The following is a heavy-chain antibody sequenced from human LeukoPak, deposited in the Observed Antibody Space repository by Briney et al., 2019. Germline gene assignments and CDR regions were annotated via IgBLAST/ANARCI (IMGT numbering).Heavy chain of an antibody. V-gene: IGHV4-34*01. CDR1: GGSFSGYY. D-gene: IGHD3-9*01. CDR3: ARVRRYFDWLRESWRPYYFDY. J-gene: IGHJ4*02. CDR2: INHSGST. Sequence: PSETLSLTCAVYGGSFSGYYWSWIRQPPGKGLEWIGEINHSGSTNYNPSLKSRVTISVDKSKNQFSLKLSSVTAADTAVYYCARVRRYFDWLRESWRPYYFDYWGQGTLVTVSS.